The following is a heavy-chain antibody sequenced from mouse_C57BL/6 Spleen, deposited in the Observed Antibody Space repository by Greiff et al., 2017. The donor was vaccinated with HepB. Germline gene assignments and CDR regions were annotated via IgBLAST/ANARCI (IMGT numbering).Heavy chain of an antibody. CDR3: ARDYGSSSTGYYFDY. D-gene: IGHD1-1*01. CDR1: GFNIKNTY. J-gene: IGHJ2*01. V-gene: IGHV14-3*01. CDR2: IDPANGNT. Sequence: EVQLQQSVAELVRPGASVKLSCTASGFNIKNTYMHWVKQRPEQGLEWIGRIDPANGNTKYAPKFQGKATITADTSSNTAYLQLSSLTSEDTAIYYCARDYGSSSTGYYFDYWGQGTTLTVSS.